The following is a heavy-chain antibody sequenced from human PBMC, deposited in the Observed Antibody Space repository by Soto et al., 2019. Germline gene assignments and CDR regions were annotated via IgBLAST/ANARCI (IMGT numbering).Heavy chain of an antibody. CDR3: ARDSGYDLEFFDY. D-gene: IGHD5-12*01. J-gene: IGHJ4*02. V-gene: IGHV3-21*01. Sequence: PGGSLRLSCAASGFTFSNAWINWVRQAPGKGLEWVSSISSSSSYIYYADSVKGRFTISRDNAKNSLYLQMNSLRAEDTAVYYCARDSGYDLEFFDYWGQGTLVTVSS. CDR2: ISSSSSYI. CDR1: GFTFSNAW.